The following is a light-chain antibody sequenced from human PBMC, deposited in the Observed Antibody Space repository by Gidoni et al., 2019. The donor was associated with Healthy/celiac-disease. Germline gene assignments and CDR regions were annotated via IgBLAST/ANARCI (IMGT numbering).Light chain of an antibody. CDR1: QSISSW. J-gene: IGKJ2*01. CDR3: QQYNSYSYT. Sequence: DIHMTQSPSTLSASVGDRVTITCRASQSISSWFAWYQQKPGKAPKLLIYTASSLESGVPSRFSGSGSGTEFTLTISSLQPDDFATYYCQQYNSYSYTFGQGTKLEIK. V-gene: IGKV1-5*03. CDR2: TAS.